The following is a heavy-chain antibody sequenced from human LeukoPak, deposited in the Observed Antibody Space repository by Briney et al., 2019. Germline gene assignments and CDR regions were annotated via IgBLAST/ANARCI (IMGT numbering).Heavy chain of an antibody. CDR2: IIPILGIA. V-gene: IGHV1-69*04. Sequence: SVKVSCKASGGTFSSYAISWVRQAPGQGLEWMGRIIPILGIANYAQKFQGRVTITADKSTSTAYMELSSLRSEDTAVYYCARDSLSYSGYDGWGQGTLVTVSS. J-gene: IGHJ4*02. D-gene: IGHD5-12*01. CDR1: GGTFSSYA. CDR3: ARDSLSYSGYDG.